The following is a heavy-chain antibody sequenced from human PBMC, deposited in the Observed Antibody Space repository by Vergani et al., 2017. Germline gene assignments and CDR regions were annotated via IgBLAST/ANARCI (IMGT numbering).Heavy chain of an antibody. CDR3: ACQPLVTTVTTGIGFDC. V-gene: IGHV4-59*01. D-gene: IGHD4-17*01. Sequence: QVQLQESGPGLVKPSETLSLTCTVSGGPISSYYWSLIRPPPGKGLEWIGFIYYSGSTNYNPSLKSRVTISVDTSKNQFSLKLSSVTAADTAVYYCACQPLVTTVTTGIGFDCGSEGTLVTVSS. J-gene: IGHJ4*02. CDR2: IYYSGST. CDR1: GGPISSYY.